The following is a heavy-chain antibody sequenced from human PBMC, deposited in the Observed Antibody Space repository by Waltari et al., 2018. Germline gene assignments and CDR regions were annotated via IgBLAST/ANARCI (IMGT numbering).Heavy chain of an antibody. J-gene: IGHJ4*02. V-gene: IGHV3-53*02. CDR3: AGELRYFDWLSPGGY. Sequence: EVQLVETGGGLIQPGGSLRLSCAASGFTVSSNYMSWVRQAPGKGLEWVSVIYSVGSTYYADSVKGRFTISRDNSKNTLYLQMNSLRAEDTAVYYCAGELRYFDWLSPGGYWGQGTLVTVSS. CDR2: IYSVGST. CDR1: GFTVSSNY. D-gene: IGHD3-9*01.